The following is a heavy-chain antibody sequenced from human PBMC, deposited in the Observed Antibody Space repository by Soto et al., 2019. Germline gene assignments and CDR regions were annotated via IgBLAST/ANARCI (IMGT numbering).Heavy chain of an antibody. CDR1: GGSISSYY. CDR3: AIVAAAANTETTFSYYYYYMDV. V-gene: IGHV4-59*01. J-gene: IGHJ6*03. CDR2: IYYSGST. D-gene: IGHD6-13*01. Sequence: SETLSLTCTVSGGSISSYYWSWIRQPPGKGLEWIGYIYYSGSTNYNPSIKSRVTISVDTSKNQFSLKLSSVTAADKAVYYCAIVAAAANTETTFSYYYYYMDVWGKGTTVTVSS.